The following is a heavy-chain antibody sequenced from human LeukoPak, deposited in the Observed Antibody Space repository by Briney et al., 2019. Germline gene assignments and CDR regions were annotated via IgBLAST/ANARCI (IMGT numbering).Heavy chain of an antibody. Sequence: ASVKVSCKASGYTFTSYDINWVRQATGQGLEWMGWMNPNSGNTGYAQKFQGRVTMTRDTSISTAYMELSRLRSDDTAVYYCARDMTTGRDFDYWGQGTLVTVSS. CDR3: ARDMTTGRDFDY. CDR2: MNPNSGNT. CDR1: GYTFTSYD. D-gene: IGHD4-17*01. V-gene: IGHV1-8*02. J-gene: IGHJ4*02.